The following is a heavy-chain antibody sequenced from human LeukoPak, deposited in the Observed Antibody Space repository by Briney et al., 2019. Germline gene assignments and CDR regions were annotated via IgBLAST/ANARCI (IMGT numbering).Heavy chain of an antibody. D-gene: IGHD4-11*01. Sequence: SQTLSLTCVVSGGSISSGGYYWSWIRQPPGKGLEWVGYIYHIGSSYYNPSLKSRVTISVDRSKNQFSLRLNSVTAADTAVYYCARVDYSNYLFDYWGQGTLVTVS. V-gene: IGHV4-30-2*01. CDR2: IYHIGSS. J-gene: IGHJ4*02. CDR1: GGSISSGGYY. CDR3: ARVDYSNYLFDY.